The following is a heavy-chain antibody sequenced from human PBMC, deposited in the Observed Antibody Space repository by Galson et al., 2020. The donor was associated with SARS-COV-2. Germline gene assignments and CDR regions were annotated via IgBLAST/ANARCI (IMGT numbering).Heavy chain of an antibody. CDR3: ARATAAYRRAYFFYYMDV. Sequence: SDPLSLTCGVSGDPISGDYRWTWVRQPPGKGLEWDGEVSHNGTTDHTPSLERRVTLSVDKSKNQCSLNLTSVTAADTAICYCARATAAYRRAYFFYYMDVWGEGTTVTVSS. V-gene: IGHV4-4*02. CDR2: VSHNGTT. D-gene: IGHD6-25*01. CDR1: GDPISGDYR. J-gene: IGHJ6*03.